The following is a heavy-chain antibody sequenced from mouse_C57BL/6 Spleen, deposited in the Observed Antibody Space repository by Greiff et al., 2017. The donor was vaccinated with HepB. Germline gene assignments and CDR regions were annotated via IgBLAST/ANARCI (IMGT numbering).Heavy chain of an antibody. CDR1: GYSFTDYN. CDR3: ARGDYGSSYGFAY. D-gene: IGHD1-1*01. CDR2: INPNYGTT. Sequence: VQLKESGPELVKPGASVKISCKASGYSFTDYNMKWVKQSNGKSLEWIGVINPNYGTTSYNQKFKGKATLTVDQSSSTAYMQLNSLTSEDSAVYYCARGDYGSSYGFAYWGQGTLVTVSA. V-gene: IGHV1-39*01. J-gene: IGHJ3*01.